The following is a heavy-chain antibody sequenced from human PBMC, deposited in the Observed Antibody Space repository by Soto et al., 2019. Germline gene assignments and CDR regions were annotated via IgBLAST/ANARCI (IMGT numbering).Heavy chain of an antibody. D-gene: IGHD6-25*01. CDR3: AKGSQMAAVLDN. CDR2: ISYDEKTK. J-gene: IGHJ4*02. Sequence: QVQLVESGGGVVQPGRSLRLSCAASGFTFSTYGMHWVRQAPGKGLEWLAVISYDEKTKYYADSVKARFTISRDNSKNTLFLQMNRLISEDTAVYYCAKGSQMAAVLDNWGQGTLVTVSS. V-gene: IGHV3-30*18. CDR1: GFTFSTYG.